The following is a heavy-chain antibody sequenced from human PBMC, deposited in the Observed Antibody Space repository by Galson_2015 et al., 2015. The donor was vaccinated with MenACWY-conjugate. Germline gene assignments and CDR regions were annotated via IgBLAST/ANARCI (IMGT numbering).Heavy chain of an antibody. CDR3: ARCAKGDAFDI. V-gene: IGHV4-39*07. CDR2: IYYTENT. CDR1: GASIRSTSHY. Sequence: SETLSLTCTVSGASIRSTSHYWGWIRQPPGKGLEWIGDIYYTENTYYNPSLMSRVTLSLDTSKNQVSLRLRSVTAGDTAAYYCARCAKGDAFDIWGQGTLVIVSS. D-gene: IGHD4/OR15-4a*01. J-gene: IGHJ3*02.